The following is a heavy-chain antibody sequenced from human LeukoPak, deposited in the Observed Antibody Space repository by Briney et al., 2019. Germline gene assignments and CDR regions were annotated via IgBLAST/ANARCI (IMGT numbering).Heavy chain of an antibody. CDR1: GFTFSRYS. J-gene: IGHJ4*02. D-gene: IGHD2-15*01. Sequence: GGSLRLSCAASGFTFSRYSMNWGRQAPGKGLEWLSYISSSSSTIYYADSVKGRFTISRDNAKNSLYLQMNSLRDEDTAVYYCARVTRSSGGSCFDYWGQGTLVTVSS. V-gene: IGHV3-48*02. CDR3: ARVTRSSGGSCFDY. CDR2: ISSSSSTI.